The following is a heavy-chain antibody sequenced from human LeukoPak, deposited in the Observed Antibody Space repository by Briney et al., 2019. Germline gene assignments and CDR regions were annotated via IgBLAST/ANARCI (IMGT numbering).Heavy chain of an antibody. V-gene: IGHV1-2*02. CDR1: GYTFTGYY. D-gene: IGHD6-13*01. CDR3: ARPEYSSSWYLKGDWFDP. Sequence: ASVKVSCKASGYTFTGYYMHWVRQAPGQGLEWMGWINPNSGGTNYAQKFQGRVTMTRDTSISTACMELSRLRSDDTAVYYCARPEYSSSWYLKGDWFDPWGQGTLVTVSS. J-gene: IGHJ5*02. CDR2: INPNSGGT.